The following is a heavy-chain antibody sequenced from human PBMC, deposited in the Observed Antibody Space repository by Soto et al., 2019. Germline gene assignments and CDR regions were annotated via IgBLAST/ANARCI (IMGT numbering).Heavy chain of an antibody. J-gene: IGHJ5*02. CDR2: IYHSGST. CDR1: GFTFSDYY. Sequence: QVQLVESGGGLVKPGGSLRLSCAASGFTFSDYYMSWIRQAPGKGLEWIGYIYHSGSTYYNPSLKSRVTISVDRSKNQFSLKLSSVTAADTAVYYCARAARLPNYVWGSYRSGWFDPWGQGTLVTVSS. D-gene: IGHD3-16*02. CDR3: ARAARLPNYVWGSYRSGWFDP. V-gene: IGHV4-30-2*01.